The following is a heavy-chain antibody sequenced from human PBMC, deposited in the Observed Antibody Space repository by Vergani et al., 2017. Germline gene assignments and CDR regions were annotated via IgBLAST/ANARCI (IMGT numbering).Heavy chain of an antibody. CDR3: ARDPDIVVVVAATVPAAFDI. D-gene: IGHD2-15*01. J-gene: IGHJ3*02. V-gene: IGHV1-18*01. Sequence: QVQLVQSGAEVKKPGASVKVSCKASGYTFTSYGISWVRQAPGQGLEWMGWISAYNGNTNYAQKLQGRVTMTTDTSTSTAYMELRSLRSDDTAVYYCARDPDIVVVVAATVPAAFDIWGQGTMVTVSS. CDR2: ISAYNGNT. CDR1: GYTFTSYG.